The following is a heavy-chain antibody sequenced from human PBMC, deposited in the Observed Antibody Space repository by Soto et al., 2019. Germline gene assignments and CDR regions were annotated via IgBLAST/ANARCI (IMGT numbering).Heavy chain of an antibody. J-gene: IGHJ4*02. D-gene: IGHD6-19*01. V-gene: IGHV3-23*01. CDR1: GFTFNNYA. CDR2: ISDSGADT. Sequence: GGSLRLSCAASGFTFNNYAMSWVRQAPGKGLEWVSSISDSGADTYYPTSVKGRFTISRDHSKDTLYLQMTGLRTDDTALYYCAKGDRGSGWYFFDYWGQATLVTVSS. CDR3: AKGDRGSGWYFFDY.